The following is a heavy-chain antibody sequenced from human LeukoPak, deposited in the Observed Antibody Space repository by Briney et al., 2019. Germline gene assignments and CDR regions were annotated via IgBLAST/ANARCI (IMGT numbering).Heavy chain of an antibody. J-gene: IGHJ5*02. V-gene: IGHV3-23*01. D-gene: IGHD2-15*01. CDR1: GFTFSSYA. CDR2: IDGGGGST. Sequence: GGSLRLSCAASGFTFSSYAMNWVRQAPGKGLEWVSFIDGGGGSTYYADSVKGRFTISRDNSRNTLYLQMNSLRAEDTAVYYCAKPDYSRGNFFDPWGQGTLVTVSP. CDR3: AKPDYSRGNFFDP.